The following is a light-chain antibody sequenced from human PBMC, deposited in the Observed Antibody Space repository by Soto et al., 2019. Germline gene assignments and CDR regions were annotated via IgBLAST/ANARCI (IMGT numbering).Light chain of an antibody. CDR1: QSVSSY. Sequence: EIVLTQSPATLSLSPGERATLSCRASQSVSSYLAWYQQKPGQAPRLLIYDASNRATGIPARFSGSGSGTDFTLTISSLEPEDFAVYYCQQRSNWPPRSTFGGGTKVDIK. CDR2: DAS. V-gene: IGKV3-11*01. CDR3: QQRSNWPPRST. J-gene: IGKJ4*01.